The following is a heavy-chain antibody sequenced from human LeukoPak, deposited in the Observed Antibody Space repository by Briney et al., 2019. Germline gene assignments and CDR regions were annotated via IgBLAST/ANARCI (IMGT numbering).Heavy chain of an antibody. CDR3: TRPEDGYNVSPDY. CDR1: GFAFSTAW. V-gene: IGHV3-15*01. Sequence: GGSLRLSCAASGFAFSTAWMTWVRQAPGKGLEWVGQIKANIDGGTTDYAAPVKGRSTISRDDSKNRLFLEMNSLKTEDTAVYYCTRPEDGYNVSPDYWGQGTLVTVSS. J-gene: IGHJ4*02. CDR2: IKANIDGGTT. D-gene: IGHD5-24*01.